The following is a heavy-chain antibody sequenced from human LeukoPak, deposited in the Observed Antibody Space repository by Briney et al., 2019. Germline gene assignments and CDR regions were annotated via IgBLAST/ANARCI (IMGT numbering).Heavy chain of an antibody. CDR1: GYTFTGYY. CDR3: ARGGEGAGSYFDY. V-gene: IGHV1-2*02. D-gene: IGHD1-26*01. Sequence: GASVKVSCKASGYTFTGYYVYWVRQAPGQGLEWMGWINPNSGGTNYAQKFQGRVTMTRDTSISTAYMELSRLRSDDTAVYYCARGGEGAGSYFDYWGQGTLVTVSS. CDR2: INPNSGGT. J-gene: IGHJ4*02.